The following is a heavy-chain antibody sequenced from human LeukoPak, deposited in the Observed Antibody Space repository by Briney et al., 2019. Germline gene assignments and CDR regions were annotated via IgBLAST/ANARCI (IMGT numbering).Heavy chain of an antibody. V-gene: IGHV4-30-4*08. CDR1: GGSISSGDYY. CDR3: ARGYCNSTSCYRGAFDI. CDR2: IYYSGST. Sequence: SETLSLTCTVPGGSISSGDYYWNWIRQPPGKGLEWIGYIYYSGSTYYNPSLKSRVSISIDTSKNQFSLKLSSVTAADTAVYYCARGYCNSTSCYRGAFDIWGQGTMVTVSS. D-gene: IGHD2-2*01. J-gene: IGHJ3*02.